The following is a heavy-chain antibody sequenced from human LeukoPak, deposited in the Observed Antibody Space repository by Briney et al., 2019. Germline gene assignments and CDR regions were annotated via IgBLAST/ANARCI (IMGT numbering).Heavy chain of an antibody. CDR1: GGSISIYY. CDR3: ARMGAGYYNPFDY. V-gene: IGHV4-59*01. CDR2: IYYSGST. D-gene: IGHD3-9*01. Sequence: PSETLSLTCTVSGGSISIYYWSWIRQPPGKGLEWIGYIYYSGSTNYNPSLKSRVTISVDTSKNQFSLKLSSVTAADTAVYYCARMGAGYYNPFDYWGQGTLVTVSS. J-gene: IGHJ4*02.